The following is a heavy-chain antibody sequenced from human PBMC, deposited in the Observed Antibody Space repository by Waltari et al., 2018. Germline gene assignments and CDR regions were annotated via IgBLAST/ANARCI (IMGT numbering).Heavy chain of an antibody. J-gene: IGHJ4*02. CDR3: ARKRCAFMGEAGNDY. CDR2: INPKSGGT. CDR1: GYTFTGYY. D-gene: IGHD1-26*01. Sequence: QVQLVQSGAEVKKPGASVKVSCKPSGYTFTGYYIYWVRQAPGQGLEWMGRINPKSGGTKYAQTFQDRVTMSRDTSISTVYMELSRLRSDDTAVYYCARKRCAFMGEAGNDYWGQGTLVTVSS. V-gene: IGHV1-2*02.